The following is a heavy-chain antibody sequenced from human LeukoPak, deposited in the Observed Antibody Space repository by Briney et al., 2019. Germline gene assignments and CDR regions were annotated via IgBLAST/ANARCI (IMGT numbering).Heavy chain of an antibody. CDR1: GFTFSDYY. D-gene: IGHD2/OR15-2a*01. Sequence: GGSLRLSCAASGFTFSDYYMSWIRQAPGKSLEWVSYISSSGSTIYYADSVKGRFTISRDNATNSLYLQMNSLRAEDTAVYYCARDASPTTYWYFDLWGRGTLVTVSS. CDR3: ARDASPTTYWYFDL. CDR2: ISSSGSTI. V-gene: IGHV3-11*01. J-gene: IGHJ2*01.